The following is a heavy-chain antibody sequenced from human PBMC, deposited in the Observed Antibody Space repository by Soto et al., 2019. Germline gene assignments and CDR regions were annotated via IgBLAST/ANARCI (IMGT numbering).Heavy chain of an antibody. CDR3: ERAANYSNSFSWFDP. CDR2: IYYRGST. CDR1: GGSISSGGYY. D-gene: IGHD6-6*01. V-gene: IGHV4-31*03. J-gene: IGHJ5*02. Sequence: QVQLQESGPGLVKPSQTLSLTCTVSGGSISSGGYYWSWIRQHPGKGLEWMGYIYYRGSTYYNQSLKSRVTISVDTSKNQFSLKLSSVTAADTAVYYCERAANYSNSFSWFDPWGQGTLVTVSS.